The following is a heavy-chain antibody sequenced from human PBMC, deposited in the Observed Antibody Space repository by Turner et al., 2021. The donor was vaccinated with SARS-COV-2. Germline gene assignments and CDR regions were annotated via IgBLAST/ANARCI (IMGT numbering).Heavy chain of an antibody. CDR3: ARDSGYYRFDF. D-gene: IGHD3-22*01. J-gene: IGHJ4*02. Sequence: VQLVESGGGLVQPGGSLRLSCAASGSTFTNHWMGWVRQAPGEGLEWVAIISQDGSQKNYVDSLRGRFTISRDNAKQSLYLQRNSLRADDTAVYYCARDSGYYRFDFWGQGTLVTVSS. CDR1: GSTFTNHW. V-gene: IGHV3-7*03. CDR2: ISQDGSQK.